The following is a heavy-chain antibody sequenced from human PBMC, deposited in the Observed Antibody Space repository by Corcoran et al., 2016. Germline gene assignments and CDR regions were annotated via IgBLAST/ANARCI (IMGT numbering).Heavy chain of an antibody. V-gene: IGHV1-2*02. CDR1: GYTFTGYY. D-gene: IGHD1-26*01. J-gene: IGHJ4*02. CDR2: INPNSGGT. Sequence: QVQLVQSGAEVKKPGASVKVSCKASGYTFTGYYMHWVRQAPGQGLEWMGWINPNSGGTNYAQKFQGRVTMTRETSISTAYMEMSRLRSDDTAVYYCARDEDVVGATTADYWGQGTLVTVSS. CDR3: ARDEDVVGATTADY.